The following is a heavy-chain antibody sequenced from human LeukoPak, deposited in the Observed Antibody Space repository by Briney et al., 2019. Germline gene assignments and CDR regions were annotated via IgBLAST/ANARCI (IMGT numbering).Heavy chain of an antibody. CDR2: ISAYNGNT. J-gene: IGHJ4*02. D-gene: IGHD5-24*01. CDR1: GYTFTSYG. V-gene: IGHV1-18*01. CDR3: ARIPNPREMVTSDY. Sequence: ASVKVSCKASGYTFTSYGISWARQAPGQGLEWMGWISAYNGNTNYAQKFQGRVTMTTDTSTSTAYMELRSLRSDDTAVYYCARIPNPREMVTSDYWGQGTLVTVSS.